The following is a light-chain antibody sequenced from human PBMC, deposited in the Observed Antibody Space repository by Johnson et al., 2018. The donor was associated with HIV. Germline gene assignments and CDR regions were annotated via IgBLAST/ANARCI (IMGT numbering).Light chain of an antibody. V-gene: IGLV1-51*01. CDR2: ENN. J-gene: IGLJ1*01. Sequence: QSVLTQPPSVSAAPGQKVTISCSGSSSNIGNNYVSWYQQVPGTAPKLLIFENNKRPSGIPDRFSGSKSGTSATLAIAGLQTGDEADYYCGTWDHSRTPHYVFGTGTRVTVL. CDR3: GTWDHSRTPHYV. CDR1: SSNIGNNY.